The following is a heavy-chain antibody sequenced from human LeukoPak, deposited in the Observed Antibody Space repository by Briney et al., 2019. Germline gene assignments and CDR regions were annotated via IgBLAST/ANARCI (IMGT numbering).Heavy chain of an antibody. V-gene: IGHV4-34*01. J-gene: IGHJ4*02. CDR1: GGSFSGYY. Sequence: KPSETLSLTCAVYGGSFSGYYWSWICQPPGKGLEWIGEINHSGSTNYNPSLKSRVTLSVDTSKNQFSLKLSSVTAADTAVYYCAREWVVIGYFDYWGQGTLVTVSS. D-gene: IGHD2-21*01. CDR3: AREWVVIGYFDY. CDR2: INHSGST.